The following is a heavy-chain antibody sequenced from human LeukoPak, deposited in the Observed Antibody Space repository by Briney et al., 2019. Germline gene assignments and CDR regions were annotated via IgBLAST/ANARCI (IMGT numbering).Heavy chain of an antibody. D-gene: IGHD1-26*01. Sequence: ASVKVSCKASGYTFTSYGISWVRQAPGQGLEWMGWISAYNGNTNYAQKLQGRVTMTTDTSTSTAYMELRSLRSDDTAVYYCARVRVGATSNGDYYYHGMDVWGQGTTVTVSS. CDR3: ARVRVGATSNGDYYYHGMDV. CDR1: GYTFTSYG. J-gene: IGHJ6*02. V-gene: IGHV1-18*01. CDR2: ISAYNGNT.